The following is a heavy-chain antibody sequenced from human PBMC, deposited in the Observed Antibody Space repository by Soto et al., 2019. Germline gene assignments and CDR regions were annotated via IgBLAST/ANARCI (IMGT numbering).Heavy chain of an antibody. D-gene: IGHD2-15*01. CDR3: ARDAPRCSGGTCLDY. J-gene: IGHJ4*02. V-gene: IGHV3-48*02. Sequence: PGGSLRPPVASCGFTLKGFSMALSRQTQGKGLEWVSYISSSSSTIYYADSVRGRFTISRDNAKNSLYLQMNSLRDEDTAVFYCARDAPRCSGGTCLDYWGQGTLVTVSS. CDR2: ISSSSSTI. CDR1: GFTLKGFS.